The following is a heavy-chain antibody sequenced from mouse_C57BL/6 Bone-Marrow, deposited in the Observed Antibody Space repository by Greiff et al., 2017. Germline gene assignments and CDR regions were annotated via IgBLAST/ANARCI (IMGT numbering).Heavy chain of an antibody. CDR2: ISSGGSYT. CDR1: GFTFSSYG. J-gene: IGHJ3*01. V-gene: IGHV5-6*01. Sequence: EVHLVESGGDLVKPGGSLKLSCAASGFTFSSYGMSWVRQTPDKRLEWVATISSGGSYTYYPDSVKGRFTISRDNAKNTLYLQLSSLKSEYTAMDYCARRMVPPFAYWGQGTLVTVSA. D-gene: IGHD2-3*01. CDR3: ARRMVPPFAY.